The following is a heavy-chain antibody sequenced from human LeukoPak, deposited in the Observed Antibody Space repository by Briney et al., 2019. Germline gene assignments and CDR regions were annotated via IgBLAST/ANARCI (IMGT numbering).Heavy chain of an antibody. CDR1: GYTFTSYD. J-gene: IGHJ4*02. CDR3: AREGCSSTSSSHGFDY. Sequence: ASVKVSCKASGYTFTSYDINWVRQATGQGLEWMGWMNPDSGNTGYAQKFQGRVTMTRNTSISTAYMELSSLRSEDTAVYYCAREGCSSTSSSHGFDYWGQGTLVTVSS. V-gene: IGHV1-8*01. D-gene: IGHD2-2*01. CDR2: MNPDSGNT.